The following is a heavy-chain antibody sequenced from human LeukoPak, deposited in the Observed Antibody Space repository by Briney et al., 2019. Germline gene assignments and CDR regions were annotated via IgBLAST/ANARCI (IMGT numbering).Heavy chain of an antibody. CDR3: ARDSGSGYYGDDFYYYYMDV. D-gene: IGHD3-22*01. J-gene: IGHJ6*03. V-gene: IGHV1-2*02. Sequence: GASVKVSCKASGYTFTGYYMHWVRQAPGQGLEWMGWINPNSGGTNYAQKFQGRVTMTRDTSISTAYMELSRLRSDDTAVYYCARDSGSGYYGDDFYYYYMDVWGKGTTVTVSS. CDR2: INPNSGGT. CDR1: GYTFTGYY.